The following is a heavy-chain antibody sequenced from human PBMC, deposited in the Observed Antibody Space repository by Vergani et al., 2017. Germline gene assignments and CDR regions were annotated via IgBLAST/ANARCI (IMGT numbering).Heavy chain of an antibody. CDR3: ARDPLYSTTWPFRLLDMDV. D-gene: IGHD6-13*01. V-gene: IGHV4-61*02. CDR1: GGSISSCSYY. CDR2: FYTGGGT. J-gene: IGHJ6*02. Sequence: QVQLQESGPGLVRPSQTLSLTCTVSGGSISSCSYYWSWFRQPAGKGLEWIGRFYTGGGTSYNPSLKSRVTISVDTSKNQFSLQLSSVTAADTAVYYCARDPLYSTTWPFRLLDMDVWGQGTTVTVYS.